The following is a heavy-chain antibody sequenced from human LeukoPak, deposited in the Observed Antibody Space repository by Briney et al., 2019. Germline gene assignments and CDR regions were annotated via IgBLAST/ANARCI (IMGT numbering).Heavy chain of an antibody. CDR3: ERDLGWFWFDQ. J-gene: IGHJ5*02. CDR1: GFIFSHYS. V-gene: IGHV3-48*01. Sequence: GGSLRLSCAASGFIFSHYSMHWVRQAPGKGLEWVSYLNSRSDTIYDADSVKGRFTISRDNAKNSLYLQMNSLRAEDTAIYYCERDLGWFWFDQWGHGTLVTVPS. CDR2: LNSRSDTI. D-gene: IGHD3-3*01.